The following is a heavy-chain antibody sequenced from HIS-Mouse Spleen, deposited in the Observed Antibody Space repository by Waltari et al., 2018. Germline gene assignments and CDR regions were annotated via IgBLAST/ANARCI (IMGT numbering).Heavy chain of an antibody. CDR2: IYYSGST. Sequence: LQLQESGPGLVKPSETLSLTCTVSGGSISSSSYYWRWIRQPPGKGLEWIGSIYYSGSTYYNPSLKSRVTISVDTSKNQFSLKLSSVTAADTAVYYCARQPSYDSSGYHRLAEYFQHWGQGTLVTVSS. D-gene: IGHD3-22*01. V-gene: IGHV4-39*01. J-gene: IGHJ1*01. CDR1: GGSISSSSYY. CDR3: ARQPSYDSSGYHRLAEYFQH.